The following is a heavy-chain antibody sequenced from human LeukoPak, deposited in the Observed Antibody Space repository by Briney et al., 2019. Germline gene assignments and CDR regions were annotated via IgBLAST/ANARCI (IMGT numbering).Heavy chain of an antibody. V-gene: IGHV4-39*01. CDR2: IYYSGST. CDR3: ARHVEFLFWSGYYYYMDV. D-gene: IGHD3-3*01. J-gene: IGHJ6*03. CDR1: GGSISSSSYY. Sequence: SEILSLTCTVSGGSISSSSYYWGWIRQPPGKGLEWIGSIYYSGSTYYNPSLKSRVTISVDTSKNQFSLKLSSVTAADTAVYYCARHVEFLFWSGYYYYMDVWGKGTTVTVSS.